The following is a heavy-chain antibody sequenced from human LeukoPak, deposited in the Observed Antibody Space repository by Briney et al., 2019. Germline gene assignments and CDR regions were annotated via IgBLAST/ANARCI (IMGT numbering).Heavy chain of an antibody. Sequence: SETLSLTCAVYGGSFSGYYWSWIRQPPGKGLEWIGEINHSGSTNYNPSLKSQVTISVDTSKNQFSLKLSSVTAADTAVYYCARPRIPRSGGWFDPWGQGTLVTVSS. J-gene: IGHJ5*02. CDR2: INHSGST. CDR1: GGSFSGYY. D-gene: IGHD3-10*01. V-gene: IGHV4-34*01. CDR3: ARPRIPRSGGWFDP.